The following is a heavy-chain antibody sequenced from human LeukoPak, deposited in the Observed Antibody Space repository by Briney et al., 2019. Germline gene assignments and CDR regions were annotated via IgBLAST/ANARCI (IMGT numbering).Heavy chain of an antibody. J-gene: IGHJ4*02. CDR3: AKDFYVWGGYRLSHHDY. D-gene: IGHD3-16*02. Sequence: PGGSLRLSCAASGFTFSSYGMHWVRRAPGKGLEWVTFIRYDGSNKYYADSVKGRFIISRDNSKNTLYLQMNSLRAEDTAVYYCAKDFYVWGGYRLSHHDYWGQGTLVTVSS. CDR1: GFTFSSYG. V-gene: IGHV3-30*02. CDR2: IRYDGSNK.